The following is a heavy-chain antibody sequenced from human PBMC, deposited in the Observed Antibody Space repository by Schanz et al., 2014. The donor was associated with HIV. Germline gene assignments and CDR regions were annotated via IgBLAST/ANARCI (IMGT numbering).Heavy chain of an antibody. CDR2: IIPIFATT. V-gene: IGHV1-69*06. CDR1: GGTFSSSA. Sequence: QVQLVQSGAEVKKPGSSVKVSCKASGGTFSSSAISWVRQAPGQGLEWMGGIIPIFATTNYAQKFQGRVTMTADKSTSTVYMDLSSLRSEDTAVYYCARTYTGDWSTGADWGQGTLVTVSS. CDR3: ARTYTGDWSTGAD. J-gene: IGHJ1*01. D-gene: IGHD2-21*02.